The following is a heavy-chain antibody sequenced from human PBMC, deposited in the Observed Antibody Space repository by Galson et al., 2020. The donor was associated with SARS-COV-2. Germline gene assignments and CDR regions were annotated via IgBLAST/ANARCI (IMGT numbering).Heavy chain of an antibody. CDR1: GGSISSGSYY. D-gene: IGHD3-22*01. CDR3: ARAMGEHYDSSGYYYVRYYYYYGMDV. J-gene: IGHJ6*02. Sequence: SETLSLTCTVSGGSISSGSYYWSWIRQPAGKGLEWIGRIYTSGSTNYNPSLKSRVTISVDTSKNQFSLKLSSVTAADTAVYYCARAMGEHYDSSGYYYVRYYYYYGMDVWGQGTTVTVSS. CDR2: IYTSGST. V-gene: IGHV4-61*02.